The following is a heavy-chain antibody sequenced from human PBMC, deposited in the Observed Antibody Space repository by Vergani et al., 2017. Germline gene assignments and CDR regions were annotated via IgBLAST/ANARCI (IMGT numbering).Heavy chain of an antibody. V-gene: IGHV3-23*01. J-gene: IGHJ6*03. CDR2: LSASDRRT. D-gene: IGHD2-2*01. CDR3: ARSVRQYQLLHYYYYMDV. CDR1: GFTFIMHA. Sequence: EVQLLESGGDLVQPGGSLRLSCAASGFTFIMHAMSWVRQAPGKGLEWVSTLSASDRRTHYADSVKGRFTISRDNSKNTLFLHMNSLRAEDTALYHCARSVRQYQLLHYYYYMDVWGKGTTVTVSS.